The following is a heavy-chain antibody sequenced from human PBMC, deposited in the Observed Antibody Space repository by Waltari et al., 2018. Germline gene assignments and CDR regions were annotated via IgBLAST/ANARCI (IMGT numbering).Heavy chain of an antibody. CDR3: ARSGPGSSPDYYYYYMDV. CDR2: IYTSGST. Sequence: QVQLQESGPGLVKPSETLSLTCTVSGGSISSYYWSWIRQPAGKGLEWIGRIYTSGSTNYNPSLKSRVTMSVDTSKNQFSLKLSSVTAADTAVYYCARSGPGSSPDYYYYYMDVWGKGTTVTVSS. D-gene: IGHD6-13*01. CDR1: GGSISSYY. V-gene: IGHV4-4*07. J-gene: IGHJ6*03.